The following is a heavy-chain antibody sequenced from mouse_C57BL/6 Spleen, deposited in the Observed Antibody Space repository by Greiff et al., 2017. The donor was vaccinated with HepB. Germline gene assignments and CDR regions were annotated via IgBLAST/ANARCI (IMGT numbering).Heavy chain of an antibody. J-gene: IGHJ4*01. CDR1: GYAFSSSW. Sequence: VQLQQSGPELVKPGASVKISCKASGYAFSSSWMNWVKQRPGKGLEWIGRIYPGDGDTNYNGKFKGKATLTADKSSSTAYMQLSSLTSEDSAVCFCAGNYYDGFMDYWGQGTSVTVSS. CDR2: IYPGDGDT. V-gene: IGHV1-82*01. D-gene: IGHD1-1*01. CDR3: AGNYYDGFMDY.